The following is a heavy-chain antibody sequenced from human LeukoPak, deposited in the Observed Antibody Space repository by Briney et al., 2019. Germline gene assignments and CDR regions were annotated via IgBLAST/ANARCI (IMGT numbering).Heavy chain of an antibody. CDR1: GFTFSTYW. CDR2: IKQDGSEK. D-gene: IGHD2-21*01. CDR3: ARDPVQYCGGDCYYDY. J-gene: IGHJ4*02. V-gene: IGHV3-7*01. Sequence: PGGSLRLSSAVSGFTFSTYWMSRVRQAPGKGLEWVANIKQDGSEKYYVDSVKGRFTISRDNAKNSLYLQMNSLRAEDTAVYYCARDPVQYCGGDCYYDYWGQGTLVTVSS.